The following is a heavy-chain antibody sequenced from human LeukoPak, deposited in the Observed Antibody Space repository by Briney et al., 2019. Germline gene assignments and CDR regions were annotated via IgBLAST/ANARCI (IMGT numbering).Heavy chain of an antibody. Sequence: PSETLSLTCTVSGGSISSSSYYWGWIRQPPGKGLEWIGSIYYSGSTYYTPSLKSRVTISVDTSKNQLSLKLSSVTAADTAVYYCARLEGHSYNYWGQGTLVTVSS. J-gene: IGHJ4*02. D-gene: IGHD5-18*01. CDR3: ARLEGHSYNY. CDR2: IYYSGST. V-gene: IGHV4-39*01. CDR1: GGSISSSSYY.